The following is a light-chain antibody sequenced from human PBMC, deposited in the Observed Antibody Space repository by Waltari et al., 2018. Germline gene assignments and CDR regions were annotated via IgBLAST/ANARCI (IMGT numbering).Light chain of an antibody. Sequence: DIVMTQSPDSLAVSLGERATINCKSNQSIFYSSNNKNYLTWYQHKPGQPPKLLIYWAFNPESRVPYRFSCGGSGTDFHLTIRRLQAEELAIYYCQQYFGTPRTFGGGTRVEIK. CDR2: WAF. CDR3: QQYFGTPRT. CDR1: QSIFYSSNNKNY. V-gene: IGKV4-1*01. J-gene: IGKJ4*01.